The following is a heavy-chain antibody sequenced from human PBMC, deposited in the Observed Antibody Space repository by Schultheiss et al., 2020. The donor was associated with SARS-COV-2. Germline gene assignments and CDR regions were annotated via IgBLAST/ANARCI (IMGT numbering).Heavy chain of an antibody. J-gene: IGHJ6*02. CDR1: GFTFSSYA. D-gene: IGHD3-10*01. CDR2: ISYDGSNK. Sequence: GGSLRLSCAASGFTFSSYAMSWVRQAPGKGLEWVAVISYDGSNKYYADSVKGRFTISRDNSKNTLYLQMNSLRAEDTAVYYCARDIVSYYLVYYYYGMDVWGQGTTVTVSS. V-gene: IGHV3-30*04. CDR3: ARDIVSYYLVYYYYGMDV.